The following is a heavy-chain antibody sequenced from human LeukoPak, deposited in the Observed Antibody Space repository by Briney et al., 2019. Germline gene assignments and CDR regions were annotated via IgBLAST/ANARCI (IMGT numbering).Heavy chain of an antibody. Sequence: SETLSLTCTVSGGSISSSSYYWGWIRQPPGKGLEWIGSIYYSGSTYYNPSLKSRVTISVDTSKNQFSLKLSSVTAADTAVYYCARESCDSSFCYYYYGMGVWGQGTTVTVSS. V-gene: IGHV4-39*07. D-gene: IGHD3-22*01. CDR3: ARESCDSSFCYYYYGMGV. J-gene: IGHJ6*02. CDR2: IYYSGST. CDR1: GGSISSSSYY.